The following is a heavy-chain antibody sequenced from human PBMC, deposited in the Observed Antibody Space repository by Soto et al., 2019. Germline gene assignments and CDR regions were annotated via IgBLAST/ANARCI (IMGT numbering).Heavy chain of an antibody. V-gene: IGHV4-30-4*01. CDR2: IYYSGST. Sequence: QVQLQESGPGLVKPSQTLSLTCTVSGGSISSGDYYWSWIRQPPGKGLEWIGYIYYSGSTYYNPSPKSLVTISVDTSKNQFSLKLSSVTAADTAVYYCARAPRGLLGYCTNGVCYSIDYWGQGTLVTVSS. J-gene: IGHJ4*02. D-gene: IGHD2-8*01. CDR3: ARAPRGLLGYCTNGVCYSIDY. CDR1: GGSISSGDYY.